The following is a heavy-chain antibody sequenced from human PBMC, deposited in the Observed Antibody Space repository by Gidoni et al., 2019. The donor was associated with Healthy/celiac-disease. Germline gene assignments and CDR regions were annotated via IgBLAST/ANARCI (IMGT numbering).Heavy chain of an antibody. CDR2: ISGRGGRT. D-gene: IGHD6-19*01. CDR1: GFTFSGYA. CDR3: AISSGWYY. J-gene: IGHJ4*02. Sequence: EVQLLESGGGLVQPGGSLRLSCAASGFTFSGYAMSWVRQTPGKGLEWVSSISGRGGRTYYADSVKGRFTISRDNSKNTLYLQMNSLRAEDTAVYYCAISSGWYYWGQGTLVTVSS. V-gene: IGHV3-23*01.